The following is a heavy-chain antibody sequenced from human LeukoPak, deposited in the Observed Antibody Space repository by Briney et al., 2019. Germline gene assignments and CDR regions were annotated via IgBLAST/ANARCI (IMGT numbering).Heavy chain of an antibody. CDR2: INHSGST. V-gene: IGHV4-34*01. CDR1: GGSFSGYY. Sequence: SETLSLTCAVYGGSFSGYYWSWIRQPPGKGLEWIGEINHSGSTNYNPSLKSRVTISVDTSKDQFSLKLSSVTAADTAVYYCARRRPQYYYDSSGYYYDWGQGTLVTVSS. CDR3: ARRRPQYYYDSSGYYYD. D-gene: IGHD3-22*01. J-gene: IGHJ4*02.